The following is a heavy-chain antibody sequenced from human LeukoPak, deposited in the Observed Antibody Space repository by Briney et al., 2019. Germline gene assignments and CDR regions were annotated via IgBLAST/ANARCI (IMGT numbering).Heavy chain of an antibody. CDR3: AAGTAAAGTINLFDY. CDR2: INHSGST. Sequence: SETLSLTCAVYGGSFRGYYWSWIRQPPGKGLEWIGEINHSGSTNYNPSLKSRVTISVDTSKNQFSLKLSSVTAADTAVYYCAAGTAAAGTINLFDYWGQGTLVTLSS. J-gene: IGHJ4*02. D-gene: IGHD6-13*01. CDR1: GGSFRGYY. V-gene: IGHV4-34*01.